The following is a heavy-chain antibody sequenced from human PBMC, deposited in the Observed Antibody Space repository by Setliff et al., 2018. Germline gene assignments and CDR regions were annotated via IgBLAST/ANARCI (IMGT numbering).Heavy chain of an antibody. Sequence: LVNPTETLTLTCTVSGFSLSNARMGVSWIRQPPGKALEWLARIFSNDEKSYSTSLKSRLTISKDTSKSQVVLTMTNMDPVDTATYYCARFYYDYVWGSYRYTYFDYWGQGTLVTVSS. J-gene: IGHJ4*02. CDR3: ARFYYDYVWGSYRYTYFDY. V-gene: IGHV2-26*01. CDR2: IFSNDEK. D-gene: IGHD3-16*02. CDR1: GFSLSNARMG.